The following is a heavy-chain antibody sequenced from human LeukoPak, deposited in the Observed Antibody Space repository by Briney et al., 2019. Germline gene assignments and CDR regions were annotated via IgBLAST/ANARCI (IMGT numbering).Heavy chain of an antibody. V-gene: IGHV4-59*01. Sequence: PSEALSLTCTVSGGSISSFYWSWIRQPPGKGLEWIGYIYYSGSTNNYHALTGRVTISVAPSKIQFSLKLSSVTAADTAVYYCSRDRGGSYSDFDYWGQGTLVTVSS. CDR3: SRDRGGSYSDFDY. CDR2: IYYSGST. D-gene: IGHD1-26*01. CDR1: GGSISSFY. J-gene: IGHJ4*02.